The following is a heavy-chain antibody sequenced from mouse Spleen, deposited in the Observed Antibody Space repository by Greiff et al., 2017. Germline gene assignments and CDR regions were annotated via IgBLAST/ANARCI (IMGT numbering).Heavy chain of an antibody. J-gene: IGHJ2*01. CDR1: GFAFSSYD. CDR2: ISSGGGST. CDR3: ARHKDGGYFDY. V-gene: IGHV5-12-1*01. Sequence: EVQLVESGGGLVKPGGSLKLSCAASGFAFSSYDMSWVRQTPEKRLEWVAYISSGGGSTYYPDTVKGRFTISRDNAKNTLYLQMSSLKSEDTAMYYCARHKDGGYFDYWGQGTTLTVSS.